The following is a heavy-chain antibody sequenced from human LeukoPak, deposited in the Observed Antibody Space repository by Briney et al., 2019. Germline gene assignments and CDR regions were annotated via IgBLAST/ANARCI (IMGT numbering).Heavy chain of an antibody. D-gene: IGHD3-10*01. J-gene: IGHJ5*02. CDR2: IHYTGST. V-gene: IGHV4-59*01. CDR1: GGSISSYY. CDR3: ARGGYYGSGNDFRFDP. Sequence: SETLSLTCTVSGGSISSYYWSWIRQSPGKGLEWIGYIHYTGSTNYNPSLKRRVTISVETSKNQFSLKLKSVTAADTAVYYCARGGYYGSGNDFRFDPWGQGTLVTVSS.